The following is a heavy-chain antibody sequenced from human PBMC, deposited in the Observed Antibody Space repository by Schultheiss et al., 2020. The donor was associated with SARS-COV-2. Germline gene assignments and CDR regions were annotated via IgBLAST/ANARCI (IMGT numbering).Heavy chain of an antibody. CDR2: ISGSGGST. CDR1: GFTVSSNY. V-gene: IGHV3-23*01. Sequence: GGSLRLSCAASGFTVSSNYMSWVRQAPGKGLEWVSVISGSGGSTYYADSVKGRFTISRDNAKNSLYLQMNSLRAEDTAVYYCARGGMRDYDFWSGYSHSDYWGQGTLVTVSS. J-gene: IGHJ4*02. D-gene: IGHD3-3*01. CDR3: ARGGMRDYDFWSGYSHSDY.